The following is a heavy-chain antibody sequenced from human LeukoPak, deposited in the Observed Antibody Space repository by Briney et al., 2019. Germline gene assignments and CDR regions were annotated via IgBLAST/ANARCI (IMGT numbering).Heavy chain of an antibody. CDR1: GGTFSSYA. J-gene: IGHJ4*02. CDR2: IIPIFGTA. CDR3: AREDEYCSSTSCYGY. Sequence: SVKVSCKASGGTFSSYAISWVRQAPGQGLEWMGGIIPIFGTANYAQKFQGRVTITADESTSTAYMELSSLRSEDTAVYYCAREDEYCSSTSCYGYWGQGTLVTVSS. D-gene: IGHD2-2*01. V-gene: IGHV1-69*13.